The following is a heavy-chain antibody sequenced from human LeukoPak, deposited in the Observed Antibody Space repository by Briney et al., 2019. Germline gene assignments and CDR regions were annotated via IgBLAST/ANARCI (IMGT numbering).Heavy chain of an antibody. Sequence: GGSLRLSCVASGFTFSDHSMMWVRQAPGKGLEWVANIKRDGSEKNYVDSVRGRFTVSRDNRENSPYLHLNSLRAEDTAVYYCASLTLPAMVPYYFDYWGQGTLVTVSS. J-gene: IGHJ4*02. D-gene: IGHD5-18*01. V-gene: IGHV3-7*01. CDR1: GFTFSDHS. CDR2: IKRDGSEK. CDR3: ASLTLPAMVPYYFDY.